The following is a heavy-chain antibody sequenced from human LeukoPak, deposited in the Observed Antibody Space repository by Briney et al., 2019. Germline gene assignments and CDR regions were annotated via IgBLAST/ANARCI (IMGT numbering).Heavy chain of an antibody. CDR2: IYPDDFDT. Sequence: GESLKISCKASGYSFTSYWIAWGRQMPGKGLEWMGVIYPDDFDTRYSPSFQGQVTISADKSISTAFLQWSSLKASDTAIYYCARHGKLSASRNWFDPWGQGTLVTVSS. J-gene: IGHJ5*02. V-gene: IGHV5-51*01. CDR3: ARHGKLSASRNWFDP. CDR1: GYSFTSYW. D-gene: IGHD1-26*01.